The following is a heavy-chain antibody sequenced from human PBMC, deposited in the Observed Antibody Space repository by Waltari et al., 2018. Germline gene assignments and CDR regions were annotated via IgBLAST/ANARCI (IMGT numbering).Heavy chain of an antibody. CDR3: AKDENFNDYDGSGSAYYFDY. CDR2: ISSDGRSK. D-gene: IGHD3-22*01. J-gene: IGHJ4*02. Sequence: QVQLVESGGGVVQPGRSLRLSCAASGFTFSTYGMHWVRQAPDKGLEWVADISSDGRSKHYADSVKGRFTISRDNSENTLYLQMNSLRAEDTAVYYCAKDENFNDYDGSGSAYYFDYWGLGTLVTVSS. CDR1: GFTFSTYG. V-gene: IGHV3-30*18.